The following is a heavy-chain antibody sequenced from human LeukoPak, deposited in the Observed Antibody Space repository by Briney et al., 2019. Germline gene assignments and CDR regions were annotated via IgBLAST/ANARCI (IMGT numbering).Heavy chain of an antibody. CDR3: VKGANAFDI. V-gene: IGHV3-74*01. D-gene: IGHD3-16*01. J-gene: IGHJ3*02. Sequence: GGSLRLSCAASGFTFSSSWMHWVRQAPGKGLMYVSGIYANGGDTKYAASVKGRVTISRDNAQNTLSLQMGSLRAEDTAVYYCVKGANAFDIWGKGTMVTVSS. CDR1: GFTFSSSW. CDR2: IYANGGDT.